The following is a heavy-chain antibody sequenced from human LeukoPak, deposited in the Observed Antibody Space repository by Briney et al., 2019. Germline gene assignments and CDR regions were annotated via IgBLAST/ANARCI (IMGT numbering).Heavy chain of an antibody. CDR1: GFTLSSYA. CDR2: ISYDGSNK. J-gene: IGHJ6*03. V-gene: IGHV3-30*04. D-gene: IGHD5-12*01. CDR3: ARGYVATERGDYYYYMDV. Sequence: GGSLRLSCAASGFTLSSYAMHWVRQAPGKGLEWVAVISYDGSNKYYADSVKGRFTISRDNSKNTLYLQMNSLRAEDTAVYYCARGYVATERGDYYYYMDVWGKGTTVTISS.